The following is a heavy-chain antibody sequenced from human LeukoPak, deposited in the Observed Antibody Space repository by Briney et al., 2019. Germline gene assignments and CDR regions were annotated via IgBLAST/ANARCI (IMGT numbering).Heavy chain of an antibody. J-gene: IGHJ6*03. D-gene: IGHD3/OR15-3a*01. Sequence: SQTLSLTCAISGDSVSSNSAAWNWIRQSPSRGLEWLGRTYYRSKWYNDYAVSVKSRIIINPDTSKNQFSLQLNSVTPEDTAVYYCAGDSVEAWTLWYYYYMDVWGKGTTVTISS. CDR1: GDSVSSNSAA. CDR3: AGDSVEAWTLWYYYYMDV. CDR2: TYYRSKWYN. V-gene: IGHV6-1*01.